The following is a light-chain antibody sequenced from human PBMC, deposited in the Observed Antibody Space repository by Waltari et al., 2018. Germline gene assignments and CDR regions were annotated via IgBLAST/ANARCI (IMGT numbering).Light chain of an antibody. Sequence: EIVLTQSLGTLSLSPGERATLSCRASQSIGRYLVWYQQKPGQAPRLLIYGASSRAAGIPDRCSGSGSGTDFSLTISRLEPEDFAVYYCQNHERLPAVFGQGTKVEIK. CDR2: GAS. CDR3: QNHERLPAV. V-gene: IGKV3-20*01. J-gene: IGKJ1*01. CDR1: QSIGRY.